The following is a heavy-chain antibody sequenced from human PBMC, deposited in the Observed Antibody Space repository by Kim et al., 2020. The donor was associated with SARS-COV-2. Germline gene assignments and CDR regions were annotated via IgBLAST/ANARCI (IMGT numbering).Heavy chain of an antibody. Sequence: SQTLSLTCAISGDSVSSNSAAWNWIRQSPSRGLEWLGRTYYRSKWYNDYAVSVKSRITINPDTSKNQFSLQLNSVTPEDTAVYYCARVFKVVVPAARIYYYYGMDVWGQGTTVTVSS. D-gene: IGHD2-2*01. V-gene: IGHV6-1*01. J-gene: IGHJ6*02. CDR2: TYYRSKWYN. CDR3: ARVFKVVVPAARIYYYYGMDV. CDR1: GDSVSSNSAA.